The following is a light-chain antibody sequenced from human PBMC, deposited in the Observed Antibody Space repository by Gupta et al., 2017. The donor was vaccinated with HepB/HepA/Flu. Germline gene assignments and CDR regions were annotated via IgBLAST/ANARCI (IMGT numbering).Light chain of an antibody. V-gene: IGLV3-19*01. CDR3: NSQDSAGNHVL. Sequence: SSDLTQDPTVSVPLGQTVRITCQGDSLRDYSANWYQQRPGQAPILIIYGQNHRPSGIPDRFSGSYSGNTASLTITGAQAEDEADYFCNSQDSAGNHVLFGGRTKLTVL. J-gene: IGLJ2*01. CDR1: SLRDYS. CDR2: GQN.